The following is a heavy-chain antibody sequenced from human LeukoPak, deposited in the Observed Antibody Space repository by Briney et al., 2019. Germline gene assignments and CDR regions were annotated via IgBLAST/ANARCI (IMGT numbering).Heavy chain of an antibody. CDR1: GFTFSNAW. CDR3: AREAIAAAGTYYY. D-gene: IGHD6-13*01. Sequence: GGSLRLSCAASGFTFSNAWMSWVRQAPGKGLEWVSVIYSGGSTYYADSVRGRFTISRDNSKNTLYLQMNSLRAEDTAVYYCAREAIAAAGTYYYWGQGTLVTVSS. J-gene: IGHJ4*02. CDR2: IYSGGST. V-gene: IGHV3-53*01.